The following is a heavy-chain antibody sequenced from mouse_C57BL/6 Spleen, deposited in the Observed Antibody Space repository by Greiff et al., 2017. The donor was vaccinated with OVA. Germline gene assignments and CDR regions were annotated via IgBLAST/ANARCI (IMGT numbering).Heavy chain of an antibody. D-gene: IGHD2-4*01. CDR2: IYPRDGST. CDR3: ARGGVYYDYDEDAMDY. V-gene: IGHV1-78*01. Sequence: QVQLQQSDAELVKPGASVKISCKVSGYTFTDHTIHWMKQRPEQGLEWIGYIYPRDGSTKYNEKFKGKATLTADKSSSTAYMQLSSLTSEDSAVYYCARGGVYYDYDEDAMDYWGQGTSVTVSS. J-gene: IGHJ4*01. CDR1: GYTFTDHT.